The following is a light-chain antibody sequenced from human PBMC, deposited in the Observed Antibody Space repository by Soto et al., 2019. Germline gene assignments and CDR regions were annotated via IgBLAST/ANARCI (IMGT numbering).Light chain of an antibody. CDR3: QQYGSTMWT. CDR1: KSFXKY. V-gene: IGKV3-11*01. CDR2: NAS. Sequence: IELTQCPSPLSLSPGERATLSCRASKSFXKYFVWYQQRPGQAPRMLXDNASNRATGTPARFSGSGSATDFTLTISSLDPEDFAVYYCQQYGSTMWTFGQGTKVDIK. J-gene: IGKJ1*01.